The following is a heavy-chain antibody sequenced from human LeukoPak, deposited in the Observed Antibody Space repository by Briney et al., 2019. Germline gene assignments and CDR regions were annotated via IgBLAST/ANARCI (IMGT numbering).Heavy chain of an antibody. CDR1: GFTFRNYW. V-gene: IGHV3-7*01. J-gene: IGHJ4*02. CDR3: AGGNWADY. D-gene: IGHD1-26*01. Sequence: GSLRLSCAASGFTFRNYWMTWFRQAPGKGLEWVANIRQDGSEKYYADSVKGRLTISRDNAKNSLYLQMNSLRVEDTAVYYCAGGNWADYWGQGTLVTVSS. CDR2: IRQDGSEK.